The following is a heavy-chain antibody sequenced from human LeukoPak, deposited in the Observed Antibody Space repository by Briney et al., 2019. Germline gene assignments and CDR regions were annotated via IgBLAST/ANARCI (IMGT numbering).Heavy chain of an antibody. Sequence: SETLSLTCTVSGYSISSGYYWGWIRQPPGKGLEWIGSIYYSGSTNYNPSLKSRVTISVDTSKNQFSLKLSSVTAADTAVYYCARVIKGGYGYFDYWGQGTLVTVSS. J-gene: IGHJ4*02. CDR2: IYYSGST. D-gene: IGHD6-25*01. CDR3: ARVIKGGYGYFDY. V-gene: IGHV4-38-2*02. CDR1: GYSISSGYY.